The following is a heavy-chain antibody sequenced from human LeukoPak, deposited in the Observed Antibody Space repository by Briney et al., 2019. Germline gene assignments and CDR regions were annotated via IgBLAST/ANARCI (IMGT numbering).Heavy chain of an antibody. D-gene: IGHD6-19*01. CDR3: ARSLPIAVASAEYFQH. CDR2: IYYSGST. V-gene: IGHV4-39*01. CDR1: GGSISSSSYC. J-gene: IGHJ1*01. Sequence: PSETLSLTCTVSGGSISSSSYCWGWIRQPPGKGLEWIGSIYYSGSTYYNPSLKSRVTISVDTSKNQFSLKLSSVTAADTAVYYCARSLPIAVASAEYFQHWGQGTLVTVSS.